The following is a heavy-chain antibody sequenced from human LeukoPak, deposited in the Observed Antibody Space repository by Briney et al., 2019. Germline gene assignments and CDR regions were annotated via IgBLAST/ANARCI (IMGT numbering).Heavy chain of an antibody. CDR1: GGSFTSYY. V-gene: IGHV4-59*01. CDR3: ARRAIVDWYFDL. J-gene: IGHJ2*01. Sequence: SETLSLACTMSGGSFTSYYWSWIRQPPGKGLEWIGYIYYSGSNSGSTNYPPSLKSRVTISLDTSKNLYSLKLRSVTAADTAVYYCARRAIVDWYFDLWGRGTLVTVSS. CDR2: IYYSGSNSGST. D-gene: IGHD1-26*01.